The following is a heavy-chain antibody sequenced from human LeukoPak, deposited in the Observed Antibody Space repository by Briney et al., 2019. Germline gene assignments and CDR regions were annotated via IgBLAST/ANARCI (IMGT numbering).Heavy chain of an antibody. J-gene: IGHJ2*01. CDR1: GFTVSSNY. Sequence: GGSLRLSCAASGFTVSSNYMSWVRQAPGKGLEWVSVIYSGGSTYYADSVKGRFTISRDNSKNTLYLQMNSLRAEDTAVYYCARRRASRRYFDLWGRGTLVTVSS. D-gene: IGHD2-21*01. CDR2: IYSGGST. V-gene: IGHV3-53*01. CDR3: ARRRASRRYFDL.